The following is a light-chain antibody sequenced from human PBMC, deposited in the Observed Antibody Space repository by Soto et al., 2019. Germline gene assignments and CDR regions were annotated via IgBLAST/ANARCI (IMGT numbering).Light chain of an antibody. Sequence: EIVVTQSPALLSVSQGERATLSCRTSQSVRSNFAWYQQKPGQSPRLLIYGASTSAPGIPGRFSGGGSGTEFTLPISSMQSDDFSVYYCQQYNGWPPWTFGQGTKLEIK. CDR2: GAS. CDR3: QQYNGWPPWT. V-gene: IGKV3-15*01. CDR1: QSVRSN. J-gene: IGKJ1*01.